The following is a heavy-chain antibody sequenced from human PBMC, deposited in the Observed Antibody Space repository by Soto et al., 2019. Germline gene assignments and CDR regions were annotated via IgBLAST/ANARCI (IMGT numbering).Heavy chain of an antibody. CDR1: GFTFSDYA. V-gene: IGHV3-30*03. Sequence: VQLVESGGGVVQPGRSLRLSCAASGFTFSDYAMHWVRQAPGKGLERVAVVSHDGRNTHYADSVKGRFTISRDSSKNRFSLEWPGLRAEATLVFSLARGGRQWLVTSDFNYWGQGALVTVSS. J-gene: IGHJ4*02. CDR3: ARGGRQWLVTSDFNY. D-gene: IGHD6-19*01. CDR2: VSHDGRNT.